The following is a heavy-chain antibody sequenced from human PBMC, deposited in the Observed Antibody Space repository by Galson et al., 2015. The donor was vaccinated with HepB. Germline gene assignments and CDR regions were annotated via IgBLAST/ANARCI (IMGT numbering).Heavy chain of an antibody. J-gene: IGHJ4*02. V-gene: IGHV3-33*06. Sequence: SLRLSCAASGFTFSSYGMHWVRQAPGKGLEWVAVIWYDGSNKYYADSVKGRFTISRDNSKNTLYLQMNSLRAEDTAVYYCAKERYMVRGVPYYWGQGTLVTVSS. CDR3: AKERYMVRGVPYY. D-gene: IGHD3-10*01. CDR2: IWYDGSNK. CDR1: GFTFSSYG.